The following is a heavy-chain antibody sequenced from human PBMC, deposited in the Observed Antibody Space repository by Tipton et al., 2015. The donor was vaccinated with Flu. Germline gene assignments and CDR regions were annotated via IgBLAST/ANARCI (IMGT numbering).Heavy chain of an antibody. CDR2: IYYSGST. D-gene: IGHD2-15*01. CDR3: ARGYCSSGSCPLFDP. Sequence: LRLSCTVSGGSISSYYWSWIRQPPGKGLEWIGDIYYSGSTNYNPALKSRVTISVDTSKNQFSLKLSSVTAADTAVYYCARGYCSSGSCPLFDPWGQGTLVTVSS. J-gene: IGHJ5*02. CDR1: GGSISSYY. V-gene: IGHV4-59*01.